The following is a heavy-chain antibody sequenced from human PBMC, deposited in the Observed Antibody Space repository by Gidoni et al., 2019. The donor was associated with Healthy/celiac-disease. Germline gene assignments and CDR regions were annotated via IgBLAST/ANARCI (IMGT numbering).Heavy chain of an antibody. CDR1: GGSFSGSS. V-gene: IGHV4-34*01. D-gene: IGHD3-22*01. Sequence: QVQLQQWGAGLLKPTETLSLTCAVYGGSFSGSSWSWIRQPPGKGLEWIGEINHSGSTNYNPSLKSRVTISVDTSKNQFSLKLSSVTAADTAVYYWARGMYYYDSSCRPYNWFDPWGQGTLVTVSS. CDR2: INHSGST. J-gene: IGHJ5*02. CDR3: ARGMYYYDSSCRPYNWFDP.